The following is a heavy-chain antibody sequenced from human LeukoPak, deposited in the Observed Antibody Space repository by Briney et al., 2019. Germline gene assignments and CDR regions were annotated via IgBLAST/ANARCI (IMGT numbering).Heavy chain of an antibody. CDR1: GFTFDDYA. CDR3: AKGLDYGDYVGGYYFDY. Sequence: PGRSLRLSCAASGFTFDDYAMHWVRQAPGKGLEWVSGISWNSGSIGYADSVKGRFTISRDNAKNSLYLQMNSLRAEDTALYYCAKGLDYGDYVGGYYFDYWGQGTLVTVSS. CDR2: ISWNSGSI. V-gene: IGHV3-9*01. J-gene: IGHJ4*02. D-gene: IGHD4-17*01.